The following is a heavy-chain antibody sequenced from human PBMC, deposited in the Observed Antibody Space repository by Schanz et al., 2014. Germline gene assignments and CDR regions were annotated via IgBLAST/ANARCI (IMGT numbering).Heavy chain of an antibody. CDR2: LSGSGGST. V-gene: IGHV3-NL1*01. Sequence: QVQLVESGGGVVQPGRSLRLSCAASGFIFSSYGLHWVRQAPGKGLEWVSALSGSGGSTYYADSVKGRFTISRDNSKNTLYLQMNSLRAEDTAVYYCARGTDWNLHYWGQGALVTVSS. CDR3: ARGTDWNLHY. CDR1: GFIFSSYG. J-gene: IGHJ4*02. D-gene: IGHD1-1*01.